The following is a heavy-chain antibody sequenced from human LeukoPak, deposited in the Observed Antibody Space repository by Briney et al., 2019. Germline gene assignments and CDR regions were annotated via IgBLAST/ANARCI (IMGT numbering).Heavy chain of an antibody. J-gene: IGHJ4*02. CDR2: ISSSSSYI. CDR1: GFTFSGYS. D-gene: IGHD2-8*01. V-gene: IGHV3-21*01. Sequence: GGSLRLSCAASGFTFSGYSMNWVRQAPGKGLEWVSSISSSSSYIYYADSVKGRFTISRDNAKNSLYLQMNSLRAEDTAVNYCARERDCSNDVCRDYWGQGTLVTVSS. CDR3: ARERDCSNDVCRDY.